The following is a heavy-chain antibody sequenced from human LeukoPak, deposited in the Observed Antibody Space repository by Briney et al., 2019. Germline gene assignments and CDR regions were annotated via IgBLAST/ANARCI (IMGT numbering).Heavy chain of an antibody. Sequence: ASVKYSCMTSGYTFTDYYLHWVRPAPGQGRDWVGWFHSKTGATDHAQKFQGRLTMSRDTSISTGYMEQTRLTADDTAVYYWARDMWRYSGYDYDYWGQGTLVTASS. V-gene: IGHV1-2*02. D-gene: IGHD5-12*01. CDR3: ARDMWRYSGYDYDY. CDR2: FHSKTGAT. J-gene: IGHJ4*02. CDR1: GYTFTDYY.